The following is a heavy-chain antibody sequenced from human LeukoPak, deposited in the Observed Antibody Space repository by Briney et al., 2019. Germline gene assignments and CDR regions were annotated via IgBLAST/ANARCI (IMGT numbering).Heavy chain of an antibody. Sequence: SETLSLTCTVSGGSISSGDYYWSWIRQPPGKGLEWIGYIYYSGSTYYNPSLKSRVTISVDTSKNQFSLKLSSVTAADTAVYYCARVCTNGVCYPSVDYWGQGTLVTVSS. CDR2: IYYSGST. J-gene: IGHJ4*02. CDR3: ARVCTNGVCYPSVDY. V-gene: IGHV4-30-4*08. D-gene: IGHD2-8*01. CDR1: GGSISSGDYY.